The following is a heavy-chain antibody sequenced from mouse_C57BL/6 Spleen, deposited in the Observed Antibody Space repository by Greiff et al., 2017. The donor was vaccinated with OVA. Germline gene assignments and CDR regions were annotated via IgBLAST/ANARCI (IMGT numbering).Heavy chain of an antibody. CDR2: IHPNSGST. Sequence: QVQLQQPGAELVKPGASVKLSCKASGYTFTSYWMHWVKQRPGQGLEWIGMIHPNSGSTNYNEKFKSKATLTVDKSSSTAYMQRSSLTSEDSAVYYCAEGGYSNPHGYWGQGTTLTVSS. CDR1: GYTFTSYW. CDR3: AEGGYSNPHGY. J-gene: IGHJ2*01. V-gene: IGHV1-64*01. D-gene: IGHD2-5*01.